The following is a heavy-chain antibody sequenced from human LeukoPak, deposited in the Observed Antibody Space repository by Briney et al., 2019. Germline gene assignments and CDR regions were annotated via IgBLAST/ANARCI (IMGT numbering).Heavy chain of an antibody. D-gene: IGHD1-26*01. CDR3: ARGGSIVGATIDY. V-gene: IGHV4-34*01. CDR1: GGSFTNYY. CDR2: INHSGST. J-gene: IGHJ4*02. Sequence: SETLSLTCAVYGGSFTNYYWNWIRQPPGKGLEWIGEINHSGSTNYKPSLKSRVTISVDTSKNQFSLRLSSVTAADTAVYYCARGGSIVGATIDYWGQGTLVTVSS.